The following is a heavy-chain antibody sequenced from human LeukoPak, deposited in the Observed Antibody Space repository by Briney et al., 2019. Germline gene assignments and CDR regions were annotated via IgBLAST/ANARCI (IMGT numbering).Heavy chain of an antibody. J-gene: IGHJ4*02. CDR1: GYTFTGYY. V-gene: IGHV1-2*02. CDR3: ARPRATGIDY. CDR2: INPNSGGT. Sequence: EASVKVSCKASGYTFTGYYIHWVRQAPGQGLEWMGWINPNSGGTNYAQKFQGRVTMTRDTSISTAYMELSRLRSDDTAVYYCARPRATGIDYWGQGTLVTVSS.